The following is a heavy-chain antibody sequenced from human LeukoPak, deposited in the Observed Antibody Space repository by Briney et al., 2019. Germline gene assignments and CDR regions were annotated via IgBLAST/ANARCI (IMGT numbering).Heavy chain of an antibody. Sequence: PGGSLRLSCVGSKFIFSDNCMSWVRQAPGKGLEWVANIKQDGSEKYYVDSVKGRFTISRDNAKNSLYLQMNSLRAEDTAVYYCARDPYYYDSSGYSPWGQGTLVTVSS. D-gene: IGHD3-22*01. V-gene: IGHV3-7*03. CDR3: ARDPYYYDSSGYSP. CDR1: KFIFSDNC. J-gene: IGHJ4*02. CDR2: IKQDGSEK.